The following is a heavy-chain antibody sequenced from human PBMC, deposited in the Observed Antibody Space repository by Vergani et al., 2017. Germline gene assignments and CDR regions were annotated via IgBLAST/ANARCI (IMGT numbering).Heavy chain of an antibody. D-gene: IGHD3-9*01. Sequence: QAQLVQSGAEVGKPGASVKISCKASGYTFTAYYIHWVRQAPEQGLEWVGVISPDGFSTFYAQKFQGRVTITRDTSTSTVYVEVTSLRSDDTVVYYCAREPPLTGFFDYWGQGTLVTVSS. J-gene: IGHJ4*02. V-gene: IGHV1-46*03. CDR2: ISPDGFST. CDR1: GYTFTAYY. CDR3: AREPPLTGFFDY.